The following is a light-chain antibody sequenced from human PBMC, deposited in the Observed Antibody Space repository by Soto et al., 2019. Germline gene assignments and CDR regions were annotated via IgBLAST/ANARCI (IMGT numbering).Light chain of an antibody. V-gene: IGKV3-15*01. CDR2: TAS. CDR1: QTVSSN. J-gene: IGKJ1*01. CDR3: QQYNDWGT. Sequence: EIVITQSPATLSVSPGQRATLSCRASQTVSSNLAWYQQKPGQAPRLLIYTASTRATGIPARFSGSGSGTEFTLTISSLQSEDFAVYYSQQYNDWGTFGQGTKVDIK.